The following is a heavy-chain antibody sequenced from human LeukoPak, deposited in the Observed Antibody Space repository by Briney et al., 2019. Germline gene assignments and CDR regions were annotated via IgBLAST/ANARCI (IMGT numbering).Heavy chain of an antibody. CDR3: AKDRFGYSGSLDY. D-gene: IGHD1-26*01. CDR1: GFPFSSYA. V-gene: IGHV3-23*01. J-gene: IGHJ4*02. CDR2: ISGGGGST. Sequence: GGSLRLSCAAPGFPFSSYAMTWVRQAPGKGLEWVSTISGGGGSTYYADSVKGRFTISRDNSLNTLSLQMNSLRADDTAVYFCAKDRFGYSGSLDYWVQGTLVTVSS.